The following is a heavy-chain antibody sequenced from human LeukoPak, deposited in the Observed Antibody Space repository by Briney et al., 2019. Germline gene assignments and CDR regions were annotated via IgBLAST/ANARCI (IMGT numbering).Heavy chain of an antibody. Sequence: GGSLRLSCAASGFTFSSYSMNLVRQAPGKGLEWVSSISSSSSYIYYADSVKGRFTISRDNAKNSLYLQMNSLRAEDTAVYYCARSMGAPYSPFDYWGQGTLVTVSS. J-gene: IGHJ4*02. CDR3: ARSMGAPYSPFDY. D-gene: IGHD1-26*01. CDR1: GFTFSSYS. CDR2: ISSSSSYI. V-gene: IGHV3-21*01.